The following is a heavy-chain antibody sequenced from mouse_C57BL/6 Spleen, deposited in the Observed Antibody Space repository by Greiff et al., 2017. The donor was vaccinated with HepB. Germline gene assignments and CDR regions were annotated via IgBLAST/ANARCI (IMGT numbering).Heavy chain of an antibody. V-gene: IGHV1-52*01. CDR2: IDPSDSET. CDR3: ASDGSSWGAWFAY. D-gene: IGHD1-1*01. J-gene: IGHJ3*01. CDR1: GYTFTSYW. Sequence: VQLQQSGAELVRPGSSVKLSCKASGYTFTSYWMHWVKQRPIQGLEWIGNIDPSDSETHYNQKFKDKATLTVDKSSSTAYMQLSSLTSEDSAVYYCASDGSSWGAWFAYWGQGTLVTVSA.